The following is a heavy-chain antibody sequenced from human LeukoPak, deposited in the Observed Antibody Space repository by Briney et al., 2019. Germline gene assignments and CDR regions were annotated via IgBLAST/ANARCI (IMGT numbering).Heavy chain of an antibody. J-gene: IGHJ3*02. V-gene: IGHV1-2*02. CDR3: ATTVVTEDAFDI. D-gene: IGHD4-23*01. CDR2: INPNSGGT. CDR1: GYTFTGYY. Sequence: ASVKVSCKASGYTFTGYYMHWVRQAPGQGLEWMGWINPNSGGTNYAQKFQGRVTMTRDTPISTAYMELSRLRSDDTAVYYCATTVVTEDAFDIWGQGTMVTVSS.